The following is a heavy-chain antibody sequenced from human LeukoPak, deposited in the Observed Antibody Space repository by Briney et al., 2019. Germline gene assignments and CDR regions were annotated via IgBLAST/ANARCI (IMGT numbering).Heavy chain of an antibody. Sequence: GASVKVSFKASGYTFTGYGISWVRQAPGQGLEWMGWISAYNGNTNYAQKLQGRVTMTTDTSTSTAYMELRSLRSDDTAVYYCARGTGYCSSTSCYVLWFDPWGQGTLVTVSS. CDR3: ARGTGYCSSTSCYVLWFDP. CDR2: ISAYNGNT. CDR1: GYTFTGYG. V-gene: IGHV1-18*01. D-gene: IGHD2-2*01. J-gene: IGHJ5*02.